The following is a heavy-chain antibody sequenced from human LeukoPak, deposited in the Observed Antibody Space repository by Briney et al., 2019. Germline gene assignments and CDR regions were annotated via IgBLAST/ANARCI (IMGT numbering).Heavy chain of an antibody. V-gene: IGHV3-30*04. Sequence: GGSLRLSCAASGFTFSSYAMHWVRQAPGKGLEWVAVISYDGSNKYYADSVKGRFTISRDNSKNTLYLQMNSLRAEDTAVYYCARDSVLLWFGELAGGWFDPWGQGTLVTVSS. CDR1: GFTFSSYA. CDR2: ISYDGSNK. D-gene: IGHD3-10*01. J-gene: IGHJ5*02. CDR3: ARDSVLLWFGELAGGWFDP.